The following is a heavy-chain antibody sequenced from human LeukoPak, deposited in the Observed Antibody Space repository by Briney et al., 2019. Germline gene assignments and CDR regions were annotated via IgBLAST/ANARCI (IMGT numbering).Heavy chain of an antibody. D-gene: IGHD3-10*01. CDR2: VIPIFGTA. CDR3: ASPQGYGSGSYYRSYYYYMDV. Sequence: SVKVSCKASGGTLSSYAISWVRQAPGQGLEWMGGVIPIFGTANYAQKFQGRVTITADESTSTAYMELSSLRSEDTAVYYCASPQGYGSGSYYRSYYYYMDVWGKGTTVTISS. V-gene: IGHV1-69*13. J-gene: IGHJ6*03. CDR1: GGTLSSYA.